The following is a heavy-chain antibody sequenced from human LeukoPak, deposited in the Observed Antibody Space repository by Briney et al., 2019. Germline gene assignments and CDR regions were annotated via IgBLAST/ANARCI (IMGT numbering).Heavy chain of an antibody. Sequence: GESLKISCKGSGYSFTSYWIGWVRQMPGKGLEWMGIIYPGDSDTRYSPSFQGQVTISADKSISTAYLQWSSLKASDTAMYYCGRQASGITGTTGAFDIWGQGTMVTVSS. CDR1: GYSFTSYW. D-gene: IGHD1-7*01. CDR3: GRQASGITGTTGAFDI. CDR2: IYPGDSDT. V-gene: IGHV5-51*01. J-gene: IGHJ3*02.